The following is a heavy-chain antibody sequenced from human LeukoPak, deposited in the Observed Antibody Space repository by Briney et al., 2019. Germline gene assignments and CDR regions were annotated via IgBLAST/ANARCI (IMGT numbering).Heavy chain of an antibody. CDR3: AGSSGWYYFDN. J-gene: IGHJ4*02. CDR2: INPNSGGT. D-gene: IGHD6-19*01. V-gene: IGHV1-2*06. CDR1: GYTFTGYY. Sequence: ASVKVSCKASGYTFTGYYMHWVRQAPGQGLEWMGRINPNSGGTNYAQKFQGRVTMTRDTSISAAYMELSRLRSDDTAVYYCAGSSGWYYFDNWGQGTLVTVSS.